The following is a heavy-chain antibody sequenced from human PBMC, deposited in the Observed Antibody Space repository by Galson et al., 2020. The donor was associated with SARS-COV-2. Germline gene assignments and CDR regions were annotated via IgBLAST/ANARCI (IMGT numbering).Heavy chain of an antibody. CDR1: GFSLSTSGMC. Sequence: ESGPTLVKPTQTLTLTCTFSGFSLSTSGMCVSWIRQPPGKSLEWLARIDWDDDKYYSTSLKTRLTISKDTSKNQVVLTMTNMDPVDTATYYCALNGWAAAEEGSDWFDPWGKGTLVTVSS. D-gene: IGHD6-13*01. CDR3: ALNGWAAAEEGSDWFDP. CDR2: IDWDDDK. V-gene: IGHV2-70*11. J-gene: IGHJ5*02.